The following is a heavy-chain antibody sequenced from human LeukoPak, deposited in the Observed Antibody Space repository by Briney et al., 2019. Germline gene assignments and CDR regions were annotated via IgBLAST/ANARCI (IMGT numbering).Heavy chain of an antibody. CDR2: INHSGST. J-gene: IGHJ4*02. CDR1: GGSFSGYY. Sequence: SETLSLTCAVYGGSFSGYYWSWIRQPPGKGLEWIGEINHSGSTNYNPSLKSRVTISVGTSKNQFSLKLSSVTAADTAVYYCASRTPPFDYWGQGTLVTVSS. CDR3: ASRTPPFDY. V-gene: IGHV4-34*01. D-gene: IGHD2-15*01.